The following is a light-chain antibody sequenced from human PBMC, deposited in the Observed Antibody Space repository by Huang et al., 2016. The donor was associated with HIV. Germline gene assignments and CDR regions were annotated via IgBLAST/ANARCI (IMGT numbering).Light chain of an antibody. Sequence: EIVLTQSPATLSLSPGERATLSCRASQSVTTYLAWYQQKPGQAPRLRSYDASNRATGSPARVRGSGSGTDFTLTVSSLEPEDFAVYYCQQRSNWPPFTFGPGTKVDIK. CDR1: QSVTTY. CDR3: QQRSNWPPFT. CDR2: DAS. V-gene: IGKV3-11*01. J-gene: IGKJ3*01.